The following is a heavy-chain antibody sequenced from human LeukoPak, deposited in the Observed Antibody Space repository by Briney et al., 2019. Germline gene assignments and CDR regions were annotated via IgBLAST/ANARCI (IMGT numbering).Heavy chain of an antibody. J-gene: IGHJ6*03. CDR2: ISSSSSYI. V-gene: IGHV3-21*01. CDR1: GFSFSSYS. Sequence: GGSLRLSCAASGFSFSSYSMNWVRQAPGKGLEWVSCISSSSSYIYYADSVKGRFTISRDNAKNSLYLQMNSLRAEDTAVYYCARDRDSSSWYLGGEYYMDVWGKGTTVTVSS. CDR3: ARDRDSSSWYLGGEYYMDV. D-gene: IGHD6-13*01.